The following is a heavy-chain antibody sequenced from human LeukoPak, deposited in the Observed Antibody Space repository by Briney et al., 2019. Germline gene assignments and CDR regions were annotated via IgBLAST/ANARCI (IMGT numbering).Heavy chain of an antibody. CDR2: IYSGGST. CDR3: ARDDYGDEGADY. D-gene: IGHD4-17*01. Sequence: PGGSLRLSCAASGFTVSNNYMSWVRQAPGKGLEWVSVIYSGGSTYYADSAKGRFTISRDNSKNTLYLHMNSLRAEDTAVYYCARDDYGDEGADYWGQGTLVTVSS. J-gene: IGHJ4*02. CDR1: GFTVSNNY. V-gene: IGHV3-53*01.